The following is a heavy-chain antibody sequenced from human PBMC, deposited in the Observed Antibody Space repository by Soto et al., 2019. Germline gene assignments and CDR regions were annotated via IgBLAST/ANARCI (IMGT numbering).Heavy chain of an antibody. D-gene: IGHD2-15*01. J-gene: IGHJ4*02. CDR1: GFTFSSYA. V-gene: IGHV3-30-3*01. Sequence: QVQLVESGGGVVQPGRSLRLSCAASGFTFSSYAMHWVRQAPGKGLEWVAVISYDGSNKYYADSVKGRFTISRDNSKNTLYLQMNSLRAEDTAVYYCARARYCSGGSCSRVFDYWSKGTLVTVSS. CDR2: ISYDGSNK. CDR3: ARARYCSGGSCSRVFDY.